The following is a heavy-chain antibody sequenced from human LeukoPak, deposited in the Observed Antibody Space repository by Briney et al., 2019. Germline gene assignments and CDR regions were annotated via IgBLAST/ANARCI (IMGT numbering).Heavy chain of an antibody. Sequence: GGSLRLSCAASGFTFSSYGMHSVRQAPGKGLEWVAVIWYDGSNKYYADSVKGRFTISRDNSKNTLYLQMNSLRAEDTAMYYCAREYHAVTTIYFDYWGQGTLVTVSS. CDR2: IWYDGSNK. CDR3: AREYHAVTTIYFDY. V-gene: IGHV3-33*01. J-gene: IGHJ4*02. D-gene: IGHD4-17*01. CDR1: GFTFSSYG.